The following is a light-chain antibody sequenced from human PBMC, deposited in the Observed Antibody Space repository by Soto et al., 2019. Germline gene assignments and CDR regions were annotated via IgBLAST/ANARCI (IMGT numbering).Light chain of an antibody. V-gene: IGLV1-40*01. CDR2: GNS. CDR3: QSYDSSLSGSV. CDR1: SSNIGADDD. Sequence: QSVLTQPPSVSGAPGQRVTISCIGSSSNIGADDDVHWYQQLPGTAPKLLIYGNSIRPSGVPDRFSGSKSGTSASLAITGLQAEDEADYSCQSYDSSLSGSVFGGGTTVTVL. J-gene: IGLJ3*02.